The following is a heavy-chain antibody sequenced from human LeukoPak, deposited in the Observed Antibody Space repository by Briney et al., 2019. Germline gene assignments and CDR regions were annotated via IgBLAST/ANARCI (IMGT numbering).Heavy chain of an antibody. Sequence: ASVKVSCKASGYTLTNYYVHWVRQAPGQGLEWMGVINPRDGSTSYAQKFQGRVTMTRDTSTSTVYMGLSSLTSDDTAVYYCARAPELRLFDSWGQGTLVTVSS. J-gene: IGHJ4*02. CDR2: INPRDGST. CDR3: ARAPELRLFDS. V-gene: IGHV1-46*01. D-gene: IGHD1-26*01. CDR1: GYTLTNYY.